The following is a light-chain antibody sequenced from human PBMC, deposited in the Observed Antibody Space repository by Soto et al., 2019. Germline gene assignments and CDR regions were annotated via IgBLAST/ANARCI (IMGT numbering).Light chain of an antibody. CDR3: FSYAGSNNFDWV. J-gene: IGLJ3*02. V-gene: IGLV2-8*01. CDR1: SSDVGGSKY. CDR2: EVN. Sequence: QSVLTQPPSASGSPGQSVTISCTGTSSDVGGSKYVSWYQHHTGKAPKLMIYEVNKRPSGVPDRFSGSKSGNTSSLTVSGLQADDDADYYCFSYAGSNNFDWVCCGGTKRTVL.